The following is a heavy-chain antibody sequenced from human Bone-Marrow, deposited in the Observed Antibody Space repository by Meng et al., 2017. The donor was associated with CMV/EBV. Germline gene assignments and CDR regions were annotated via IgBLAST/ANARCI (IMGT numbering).Heavy chain of an antibody. CDR2: ISSGSSYI. J-gene: IGHJ6*02. D-gene: IGHD2-2*01. CDR3: ATPQLLRAPGYYYYGMDV. V-gene: IGHV3-21*01. Sequence: GGSLRLSCAASGFTFSSYSMNWVRQAPGKGLEWVSSISSGSSYIYYADSVKGRFTISRDNAKNSLYPQMNSLRAKDTAVYYFATPQLLRAPGYYYYGMDVWGQGPTVTFSS. CDR1: GFTFSSYS.